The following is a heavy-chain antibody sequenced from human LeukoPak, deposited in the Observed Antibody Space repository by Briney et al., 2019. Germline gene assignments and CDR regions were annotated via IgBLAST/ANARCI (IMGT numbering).Heavy chain of an antibody. CDR2: ISSSGSTI. CDR3: ARGWQWRFELCDY. CDR1: GFTFSSYE. V-gene: IGHV3-48*03. J-gene: IGHJ4*02. Sequence: GGSLRLSCAASGFTFSSYEMNWVRQAPGKGLEWVSYISSSGSTIYYADSVKGRFTISRDNAKNSLYLQMNSLRAEDTAVYYCARGWQWRFELCDYWGQGTLVTVSS. D-gene: IGHD6-19*01.